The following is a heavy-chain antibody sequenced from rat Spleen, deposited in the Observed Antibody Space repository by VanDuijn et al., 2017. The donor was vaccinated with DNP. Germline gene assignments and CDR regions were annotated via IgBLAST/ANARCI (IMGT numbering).Heavy chain of an antibody. Sequence: EVKLVESGGGLVQPGGSLKLSCAASGFNFNDYWMGWVRQAPGKGLDWIAEINKDSTTIKYIPSLRDKLTISRDNAQNTLYLQMSRLGSEDTAIYYCVRGRLYPHYAMDAWGQG. CDR2: INKDSTTI. CDR1: GFNFNDYW. D-gene: IGHD1-2*01. CDR3: VRGRLYPHYAMDA. J-gene: IGHJ4*01. V-gene: IGHV4-2*01.